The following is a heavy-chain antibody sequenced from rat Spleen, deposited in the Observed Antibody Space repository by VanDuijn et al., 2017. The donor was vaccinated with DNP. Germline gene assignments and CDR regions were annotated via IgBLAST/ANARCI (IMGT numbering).Heavy chain of an antibody. CDR1: GFTFSYYD. J-gene: IGHJ2*01. CDR3: VTRGKYGGYDY. CDR2: IDTGGGIT. Sequence: EVQLVESGGGLVQPGRSMKLSCAASGFTFSYYDMAWVRQAPTKGLEWVASIDTGGGITYYRDSVKGRFTVSRDNAKATLNLQMDSLRSEDTATYYCVTRGKYGGYDYWGQGVMVTVSS. V-gene: IGHV5-25*01. D-gene: IGHD1-11*01.